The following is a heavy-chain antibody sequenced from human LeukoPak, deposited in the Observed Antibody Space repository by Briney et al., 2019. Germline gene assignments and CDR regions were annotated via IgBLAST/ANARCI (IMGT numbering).Heavy chain of an antibody. D-gene: IGHD3-22*01. Sequence: GGSLRLSCAASGVIFNNYGWTGVRQAPGKGLEWVSAISDDGGGTNYADFVKGRFTISRDNSKNTLFLQMNSLRAEDTALYYCAKGSSGYFVDLWGQETLVTVSS. CDR2: ISDDGGGT. V-gene: IGHV3-23*01. CDR3: AKGSSGYFVDL. J-gene: IGHJ5*02. CDR1: GVIFNNYG.